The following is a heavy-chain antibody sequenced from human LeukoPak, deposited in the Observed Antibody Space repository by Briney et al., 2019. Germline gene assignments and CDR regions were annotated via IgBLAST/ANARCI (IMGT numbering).Heavy chain of an antibody. CDR2: INHSGST. CDR1: GGSFSGYY. D-gene: IGHD3-22*01. V-gene: IGHV4-34*01. CDR3: ARDRTYYYDSSGYPRGLGY. Sequence: SETLSLTCAVYGGSFSGYYWSWIRQPPGKGLEWIGEINHSGSTNYNPSLKSRVTISVDTSKNQFSLKLSSVTAADTAVYYCARDRTYYYDSSGYPRGLGYWGQGTLVTVSS. J-gene: IGHJ4*02.